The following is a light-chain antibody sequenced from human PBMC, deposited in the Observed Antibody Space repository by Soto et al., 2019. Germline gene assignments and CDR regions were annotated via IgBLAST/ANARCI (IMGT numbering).Light chain of an antibody. Sequence: QSALTQPASVSGSPGQSITISCTGTTSDVGGYNYVSWYQQHPGKAPKLIIYAVDNRPSGLSSRFSGSRSGNTASLTISGLQAEDEADYYCSSYTSISPCVFWTGTRSPS. CDR3: SSYTSISPCV. CDR1: TSDVGGYNY. CDR2: AVD. J-gene: IGLJ1*01. V-gene: IGLV2-14*01.